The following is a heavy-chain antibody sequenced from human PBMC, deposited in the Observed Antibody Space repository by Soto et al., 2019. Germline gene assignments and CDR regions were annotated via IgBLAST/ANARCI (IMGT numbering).Heavy chain of an antibody. J-gene: IGHJ4*02. CDR2: IHHSGSA. CDR1: GDSIGSYY. D-gene: IGHD1-1*01. CDR3: ARARSDTTGEPFDY. V-gene: IGHV4-4*09. Sequence: SETLSLTCTVSGDSIGSYYWSWIRQPPGKGLEWIGNIHHSGSASYNPSLRSRVTISIDTSKNQFSLKLRSVTAADTAVFYCARARSDTTGEPFDYWGQGTLVTVSS.